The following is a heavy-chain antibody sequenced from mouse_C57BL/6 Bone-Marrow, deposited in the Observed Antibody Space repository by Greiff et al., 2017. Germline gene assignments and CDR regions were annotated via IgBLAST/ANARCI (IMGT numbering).Heavy chain of an antibody. D-gene: IGHD3-3*01. J-gene: IGHJ1*03. CDR1: GYTFTSYT. V-gene: IGHV1-4*01. CDR2: INPSSGYT. CDR3: AREGTSFYWYFDV. Sequence: VQLQQSGAELARPGASVKMSCKASGYTFTSYTMHWVKQRPGQGLEWIGYINPSSGYTKYNQKFKDKATLTADKSSSTAYMQLSSLTSEDSAVYYCAREGTSFYWYFDVWGTGTTVTVSS.